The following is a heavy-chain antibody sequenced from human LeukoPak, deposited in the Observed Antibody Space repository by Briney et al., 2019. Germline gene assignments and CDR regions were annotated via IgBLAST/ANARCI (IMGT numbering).Heavy chain of an antibody. J-gene: IGHJ4*02. CDR3: ARESYYYESSGYYPYYFDY. D-gene: IGHD3-22*01. V-gene: IGHV4-59*01. Sequence: SETLSLTCTVSGGSISSYYWSWIRQPPGKGLEWIGYIYYSGSTNYNASLKSRVTISVDTSENHFSLKLSSVTAADTAVYYCARESYYYESSGYYPYYFDYWGQGILVTVSP. CDR1: GGSISSYY. CDR2: IYYSGST.